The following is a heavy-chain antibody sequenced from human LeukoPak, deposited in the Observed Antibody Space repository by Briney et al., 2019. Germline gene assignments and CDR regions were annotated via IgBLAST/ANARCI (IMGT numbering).Heavy chain of an antibody. D-gene: IGHD6-19*01. CDR2: IGGST. Sequence: GASLRLSSAATGFTPSSYTMTWVRQAPGKGLEWGSAIGGSTYYADSVKGRFTISRANSENTLYLPMNSLRAEDTAVYYCATQYSGGWYYFDSWGQGGLVSVSS. V-gene: IGHV3-23*01. J-gene: IGHJ4*02. CDR1: GFTPSSYT. CDR3: ATQYSGGWYYFDS.